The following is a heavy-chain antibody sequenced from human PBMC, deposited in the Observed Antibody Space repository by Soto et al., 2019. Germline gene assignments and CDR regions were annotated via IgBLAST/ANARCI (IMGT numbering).Heavy chain of an antibody. D-gene: IGHD6-25*01. CDR2: IGHDGSNK. CDR1: GFTFSSYG. V-gene: IGHV3-33*01. J-gene: IGHJ6*02. Sequence: QVQLVESGGGVVQPGRSLRLSCAASGFTFSSYGMHWVRQAPGKGLEWVAVIGHDGSNKYYADSVKGRFTISRDNSKKTLSLQMNSLRADDTGEYYCARVLGRRSSSDYEVNAWMDVGDQVHTLTVS. CDR3: ARVLGRRSSSDYEVNAWMDV.